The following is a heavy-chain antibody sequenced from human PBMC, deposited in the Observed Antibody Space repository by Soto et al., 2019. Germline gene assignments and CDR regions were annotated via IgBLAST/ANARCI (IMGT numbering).Heavy chain of an antibody. D-gene: IGHD3-10*01. Sequence: SETLSLTCTVSGGSIGIYYWNWIRQSPGKGLEWIGYVHHSGTTSYNPSLEGRATISLDTSKNQFSLRLSSVTAADTAVYYCARRWSGTDYWGQGTLVTVSS. CDR3: ARRWSGTDY. CDR2: VHHSGTT. V-gene: IGHV4-59*01. J-gene: IGHJ4*02. CDR1: GGSIGIYY.